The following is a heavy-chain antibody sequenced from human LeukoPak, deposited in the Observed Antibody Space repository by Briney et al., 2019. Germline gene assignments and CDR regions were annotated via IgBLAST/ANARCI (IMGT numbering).Heavy chain of an antibody. CDR2: ISSSSSYI. J-gene: IGHJ4*02. V-gene: IGHV3-21*01. CDR3: ARERVAYDSSGYVDY. Sequence: GGSLRLSCAASGFTFSSYSMNWVRQAPGKGLEWVSSISSSSSYIYYADSVRGRFTISRDNAKNSLYLQMNSLRAEDMAVYYCARERVAYDSSGYVDYWGQGTLVTVSS. D-gene: IGHD3-22*01. CDR1: GFTFSSYS.